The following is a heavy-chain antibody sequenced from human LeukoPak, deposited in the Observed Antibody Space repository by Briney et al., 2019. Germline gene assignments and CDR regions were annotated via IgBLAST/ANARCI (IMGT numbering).Heavy chain of an antibody. V-gene: IGHV3-23*01. CDR1: GFTFNTYA. CDR3: AKEGGYSSSSANY. Sequence: GGSLRLSCAASGFTFNTYAMSWVRQAPGKGLEWVSAISGSDGSTYYADSVKGRFTISRDNSKNTLFLQMNSLRAEDTALYYCAKEGGYSSSSANYWGQGTLVTVSS. D-gene: IGHD6-6*01. CDR2: ISGSDGST. J-gene: IGHJ4*02.